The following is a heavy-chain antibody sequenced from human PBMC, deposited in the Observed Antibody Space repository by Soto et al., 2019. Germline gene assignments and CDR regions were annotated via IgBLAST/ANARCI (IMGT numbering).Heavy chain of an antibody. J-gene: IGHJ6*02. CDR3: ARDRGEGRITIFGVVNKGMDV. V-gene: IGHV1-18*04. Sequence: XSVKGSCKASGYTFASYGISWVREAPVQGLEWMGWISAYNGNTNYAQKLQGRVTMTTDTSTSTAYMELRSLRSDDTAVYYCARDRGEGRITIFGVVNKGMDVWGQGTTVTVSS. CDR2: ISAYNGNT. CDR1: GYTFASYG. D-gene: IGHD3-3*01.